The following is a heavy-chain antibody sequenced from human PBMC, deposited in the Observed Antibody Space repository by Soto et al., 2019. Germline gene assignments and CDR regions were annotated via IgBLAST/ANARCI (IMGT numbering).Heavy chain of an antibody. D-gene: IGHD3-10*01. Sequence: QLQLQESGSGLVKPSQTLSLTCAVSGGSISSGGYSWSWIRQPPGKGLEWIGYMYHSGSTYYNPSPKSRVPTSVDRSTNQFSLKLSSVTAADTAVYYCARAIGWFGELLGGYYFDYWGQGTLVTVSS. CDR3: ARAIGWFGELLGGYYFDY. CDR1: GGSISSGGYS. J-gene: IGHJ4*02. V-gene: IGHV4-30-2*01. CDR2: MYHSGST.